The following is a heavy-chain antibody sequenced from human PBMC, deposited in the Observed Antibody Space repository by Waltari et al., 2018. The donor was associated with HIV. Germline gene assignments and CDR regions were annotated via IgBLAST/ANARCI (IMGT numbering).Heavy chain of an antibody. CDR1: GFTVSSNY. V-gene: IGHV3-53*02. CDR2: IYSGGST. D-gene: IGHD3-3*01. J-gene: IGHJ5*02. CDR3: ARDLTIFGFDP. Sequence: EVQLVETGGGLIQPGGSLRLSCAASGFTVSSNYLSWVRQAPGKGLEWVSVIYSGGSTYYADSVKGRFTISRDNSKNTLYLQMNSLRAEDTAVYYCARDLTIFGFDPWGQGTLVTVSS.